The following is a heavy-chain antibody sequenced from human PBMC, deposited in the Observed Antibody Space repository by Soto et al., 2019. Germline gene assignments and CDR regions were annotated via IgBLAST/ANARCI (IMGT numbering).Heavy chain of an antibody. V-gene: IGHV3-9*01. CDR1: GFNSDDYA. CDR3: AKDMAFVVVPAATFRSAFDI. Sequence: SLRLCCAAFGFNSDDYAMRWVRQAPGKGLEWVSGISWNSGSIGYADSVKGRFTISRDNAKNSLYLQMNSLRAEDTALYYCAKDMAFVVVPAATFRSAFDIWGQGTMVTVSS. D-gene: IGHD2-2*01. CDR2: ISWNSGSI. J-gene: IGHJ3*02.